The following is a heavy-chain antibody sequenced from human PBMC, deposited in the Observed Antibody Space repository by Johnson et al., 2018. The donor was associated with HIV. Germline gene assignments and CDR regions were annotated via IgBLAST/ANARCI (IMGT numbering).Heavy chain of an antibody. J-gene: IGHJ3*02. V-gene: IGHV3-30-3*01. D-gene: IGHD3-10*01. Sequence: QEKLVESGGGVVQPGRSLRLSCAASGFTFSSYAMHWVRQAPGKGLAWVAVISYDGRNKYYADSVKDRFPISRDNSKNTLYLQMNSLRAEDTAVYYCASTGSGSDDAFDIWGQGTMVTVSS. CDR2: ISYDGRNK. CDR1: GFTFSSYA. CDR3: ASTGSGSDDAFDI.